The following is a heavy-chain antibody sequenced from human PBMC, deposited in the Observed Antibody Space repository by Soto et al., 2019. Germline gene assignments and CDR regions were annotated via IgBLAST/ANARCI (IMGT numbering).Heavy chain of an antibody. CDR3: AREAIAAAGTRNFDY. J-gene: IGHJ4*02. CDR1: GFTFSSYD. V-gene: IGHV3-13*01. Sequence: QPGGSLRLSCAASGFTFSSYDMHWVRQATGKGLEWVSAIGTAGDTYYPGSVKGRFTISRENAKNSLYLQMNSLRAEDTAVYYCAREAIAAAGTRNFDYWGQGTLVTVSS. D-gene: IGHD6-13*01. CDR2: IGTAGDT.